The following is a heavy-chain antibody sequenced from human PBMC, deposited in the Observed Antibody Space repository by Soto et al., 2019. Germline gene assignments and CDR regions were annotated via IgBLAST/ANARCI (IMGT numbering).Heavy chain of an antibody. D-gene: IGHD2-15*01. Sequence: QVQLQQWGAGLLKPSETLSLTCAVYGGSFSGYYWSWIRQPPGKGLEWIGEINHSGSTNYNPSLKSRVTISVDTSKNQFSLKLSSVTAADTAVYYCARGGGSFKARFGYWGQGTLVIVSS. J-gene: IGHJ4*02. CDR1: GGSFSGYY. CDR2: INHSGST. CDR3: ARGGGSFKARFGY. V-gene: IGHV4-34*01.